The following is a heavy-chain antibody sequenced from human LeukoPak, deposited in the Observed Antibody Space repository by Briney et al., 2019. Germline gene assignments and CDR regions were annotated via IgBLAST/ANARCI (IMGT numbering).Heavy chain of an antibody. J-gene: IGHJ4*02. Sequence: GGSLRLSCAASGFTFSSYEMNWVRQAPGKGLEWVSYISSSGSTIYYADSVKGRFTISRDNAKNSLYLQMNSLRAEDMALYYCTKSPIGGLGGYFDYWGQGTLVTVPS. D-gene: IGHD1-26*01. CDR3: TKSPIGGLGGYFDY. CDR2: ISSSGSTI. CDR1: GFTFSSYE. V-gene: IGHV3-48*03.